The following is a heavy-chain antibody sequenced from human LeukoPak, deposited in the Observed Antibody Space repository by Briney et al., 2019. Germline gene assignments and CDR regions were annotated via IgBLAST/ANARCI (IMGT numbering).Heavy chain of an antibody. J-gene: IGHJ4*02. CDR3: ASSCSGKSCSTPTRLDY. CDR2: INHSGST. D-gene: IGHD2-15*01. CDR1: GGSFSGYY. Sequence: SETLSLTCAVYGGSFSGYYWSWIRQPPGKGLEWIGEINHSGSTNYNPSLKSRVTISLDTSKNQFSLKLSSVTAADTAVYYCASSCSGKSCSTPTRLDYWGQGTLVTVSS. V-gene: IGHV4-34*01.